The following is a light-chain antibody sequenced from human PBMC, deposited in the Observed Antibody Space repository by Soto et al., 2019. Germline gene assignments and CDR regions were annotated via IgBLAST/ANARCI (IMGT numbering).Light chain of an antibody. Sequence: EIVLTQSPGTLSVSPGERVTLSCRASQSVNSNYLAWYQQRPGQAPRLLILGASYRATGIPDRFSGSGSGTDFTLTISRLEPEDFAVYYCQQYSSSPPEFTFGPGTKVDSK. CDR3: QQYSSSPPEFT. J-gene: IGKJ3*01. CDR2: GAS. V-gene: IGKV3-20*01. CDR1: QSVNSNY.